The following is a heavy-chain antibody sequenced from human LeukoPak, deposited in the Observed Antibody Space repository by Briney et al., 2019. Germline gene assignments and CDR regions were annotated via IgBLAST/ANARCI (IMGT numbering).Heavy chain of an antibody. V-gene: IGHV1-69*13. CDR3: ARVRVTAIDAFDI. CDR2: IIPIFGTA. D-gene: IGHD2-21*02. J-gene: IGHJ3*02. Sequence: SVKVSCKASGGTFSSYAISWVRQAPGQGLEWMGGIIPIFGTANYAQKFQGRVTITADESTSTAYMELSSLRSEDTAVYYCARVRVTAIDAFDIWGQGTMVTVSS. CDR1: GGTFSSYA.